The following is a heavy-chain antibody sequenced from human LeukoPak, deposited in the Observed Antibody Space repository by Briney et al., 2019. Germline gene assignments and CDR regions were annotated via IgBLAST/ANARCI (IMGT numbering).Heavy chain of an antibody. V-gene: IGHV3-73*01. Sequence: GGSLRLSCAASGFTFSGSAMHWVRQASGKGLEWVGRIRSKANSYATAYAASVKGRFTISRDDSKNTAYLQMNSLKTEDTAVYYCARIGAAENDDAFDIWGQGTMVTVSS. CDR1: GFTFSGSA. CDR2: IRSKANSYAT. D-gene: IGHD6-13*01. CDR3: ARIGAAENDDAFDI. J-gene: IGHJ3*02.